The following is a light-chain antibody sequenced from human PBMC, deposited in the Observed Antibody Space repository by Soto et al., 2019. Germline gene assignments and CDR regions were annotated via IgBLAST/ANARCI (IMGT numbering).Light chain of an antibody. V-gene: IGLV2-11*01. CDR1: SSDVGGYIY. CDR3: CSYAGSSTLI. Sequence: QSALTQPRSVSGSPGQSVTISCTGTSSDVGGYIYVSWYQQHPGKAPKLLIYDVTKRPSGVPVRFSGSKSGNTASLTISGLQGEDESDYYCCSYAGSSTLIFGGGTKLTVL. J-gene: IGLJ2*01. CDR2: DVT.